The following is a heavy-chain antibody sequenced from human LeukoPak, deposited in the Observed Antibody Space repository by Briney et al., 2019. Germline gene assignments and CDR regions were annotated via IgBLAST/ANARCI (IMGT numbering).Heavy chain of an antibody. CDR1: GFTFSSYG. CDR2: IWYDGSNK. CDR3: AKGPKLYSSSWEIEY. D-gene: IGHD6-13*01. J-gene: IGHJ4*02. V-gene: IGHV3-33*06. Sequence: GGSLRLSCAASGFTFSSYGMHWVRQAPGKGLEWVAVIWYDGSNKYYADSVKGRFTISRDNSKNTLYLQMNSLRAEDTAVYYCAKGPKLYSSSWEIEYWGQGTLVTVSS.